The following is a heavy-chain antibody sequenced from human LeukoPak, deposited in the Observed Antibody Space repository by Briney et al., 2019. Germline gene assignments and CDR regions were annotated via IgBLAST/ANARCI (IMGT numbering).Heavy chain of an antibody. CDR3: AKWTEAVAGPFDY. V-gene: IGHV3-23*01. Sequence: AGGSLRLSCAASGFTFSSYAMSWVRQAPGKGLEWVSAISGSGGSTYYADSVKSRFTISRDNSKNTLYLQMNSLRAEDTAVYYCAKWTEAVAGPFDYWGQGTLVTVSS. CDR1: GFTFSSYA. CDR2: ISGSGGST. D-gene: IGHD6-19*01. J-gene: IGHJ4*02.